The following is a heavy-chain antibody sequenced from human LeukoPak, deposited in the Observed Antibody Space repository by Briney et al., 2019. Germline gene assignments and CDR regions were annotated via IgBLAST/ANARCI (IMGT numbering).Heavy chain of an antibody. J-gene: IGHJ4*02. CDR2: IIPIFGTA. Sequence: LVKVSCKASGGTFSSYAISWVRQAPGQGLEWMGGIIPIFGTANYAQKFQGRVTITADESTSTAYMELSSLRSEDTAVYYCARDYYDSSGYYSCSGYWGQGTLVTVSS. CDR1: GGTFSSYA. CDR3: ARDYYDSSGYYSCSGY. D-gene: IGHD3-22*01. V-gene: IGHV1-69*01.